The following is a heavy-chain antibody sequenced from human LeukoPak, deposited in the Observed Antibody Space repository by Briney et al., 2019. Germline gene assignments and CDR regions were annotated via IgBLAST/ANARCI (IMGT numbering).Heavy chain of an antibody. CDR2: IRYDGSNK. V-gene: IGHV3-30*02. D-gene: IGHD2-2*02. Sequence: GGSLRLSCAASGFTFSSYGMHWVRQAPGKGLEWVAFIRYDGSNKYYADSVKGRFTIFRDNSKNTLYLQMNSLRAEDTAVYYCAKDKIGYCSSTSCYTKSGFDYWGQGTLVTVSS. CDR1: GFTFSSYG. J-gene: IGHJ4*02. CDR3: AKDKIGYCSSTSCYTKSGFDY.